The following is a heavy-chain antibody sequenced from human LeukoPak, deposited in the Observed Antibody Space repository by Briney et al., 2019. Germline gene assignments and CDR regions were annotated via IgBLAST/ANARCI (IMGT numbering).Heavy chain of an antibody. CDR1: GGSISSYY. V-gene: IGHV4-59*01. CDR3: ARADILTGHSLTDYYFDY. Sequence: KPSETLSLTCTVSGGSISSYYWSWIRQPPGKGLEWIGYIYYSGSTNYNPSLKSRVTISVDTSKNQFSLKLSSVTAADTAVYYCARADILTGHSLTDYYFDYWGQGTLVTVSS. CDR2: IYYSGST. J-gene: IGHJ4*02. D-gene: IGHD3-9*01.